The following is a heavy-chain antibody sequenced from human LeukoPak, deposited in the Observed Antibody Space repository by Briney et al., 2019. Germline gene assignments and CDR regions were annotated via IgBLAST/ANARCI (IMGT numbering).Heavy chain of an antibody. J-gene: IGHJ5*02. Sequence: MASETLSLTCTVSGGSISSTSYYWGWIRQPPGKGLEWIGTINYSGSTYYNPSLKSRVTISVDTSKNQISLKLNSVTAADTAMCYCARHGDLLSPFQTWGQGTLVTVSS. V-gene: IGHV4-39*01. CDR1: GGSISSTSYY. D-gene: IGHD2-21*02. CDR2: INYSGST. CDR3: ARHGDLLSPFQT.